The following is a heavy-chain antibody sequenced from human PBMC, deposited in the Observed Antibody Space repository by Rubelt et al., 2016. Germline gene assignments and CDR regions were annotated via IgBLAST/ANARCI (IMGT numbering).Heavy chain of an antibody. V-gene: IGHV3-74*01. J-gene: IGHJ4*02. Sequence: GGSVRLSCAASGFIFNKYWMHWVRQVPGEGLMWVSRINTEGSITNYADSVKGRFTISRDNAKNTVYLEMNSLRAEDTAVYYCARPAVETDSDVFDYWGQGTLVTVSS. CDR2: INTEGSIT. D-gene: IGHD5-24*01. CDR3: ARPAVETDSDVFDY. CDR1: GFIFNKYW.